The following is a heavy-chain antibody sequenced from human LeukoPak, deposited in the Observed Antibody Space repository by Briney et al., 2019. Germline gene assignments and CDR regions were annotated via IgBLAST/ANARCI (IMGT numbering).Heavy chain of an antibody. CDR2: IYSDNT. D-gene: IGHD4/OR15-4a*01. J-gene: IGHJ4*02. CDR3: ARRAGAYSHPYDY. V-gene: IGHV3-53*01. CDR1: GFTVSTNS. Sequence: GGSLRLSCTVSGFTVSTNSMSWVRQAPGKGLEWVSLIYSDNTHYSDSVKGRFTISRDNSKNTLYLQMNSLRAEDTAVYYCARRAGAYSHPYDYWGQGTLVTVSS.